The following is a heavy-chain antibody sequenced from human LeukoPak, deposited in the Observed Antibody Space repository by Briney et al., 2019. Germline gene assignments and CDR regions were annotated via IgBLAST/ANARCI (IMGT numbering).Heavy chain of an antibody. V-gene: IGHV3-48*01. Sequence: GGSLRLSCAASGFTFSSYSMNWVRQAPGKGLEWVSYISSSSSTIYYADSVKGRFTISRDNAKNSLYLQMNSLRAEDTAVYYCARGGPLGYCSSTSCPGFDYWGQGTLVTVSS. CDR3: ARGGPLGYCSSTSCPGFDY. J-gene: IGHJ4*02. CDR2: ISSSSSTI. D-gene: IGHD2-2*01. CDR1: GFTFSSYS.